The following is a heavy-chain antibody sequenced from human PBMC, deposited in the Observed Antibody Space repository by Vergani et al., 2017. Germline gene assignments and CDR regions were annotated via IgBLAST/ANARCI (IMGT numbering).Heavy chain of an antibody. CDR3: ARGSRAAGYSGPDS. V-gene: IGHV4-4*07. Sequence: QVPLQESGPGLVNPSETLSLTCSVSGGSITNYYWSWIRQAAGKGLEWIGRVSVSGSTDSNASLRSRVTMSIDTSTNQFSLTLSSVNATDTAVYHCARGSRAAGYSGPDSWGQGTRVTVSS. CDR2: VSVSGST. J-gene: IGHJ4*02. D-gene: IGHD6-13*01. CDR1: GGSITNYY.